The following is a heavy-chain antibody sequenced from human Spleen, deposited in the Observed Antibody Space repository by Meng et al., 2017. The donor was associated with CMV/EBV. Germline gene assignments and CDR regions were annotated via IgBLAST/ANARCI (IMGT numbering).Heavy chain of an antibody. D-gene: IGHD5-12*01. V-gene: IGHV1-3*01. CDR3: ARDVDIVATGVGSWFDP. J-gene: IGHJ5*02. CDR2: INAGNGSK. CDR1: GYTLTRFT. Sequence: HVTLVASVAEVKEPGSTVKVSCQASGYTLTRFTMHWVRQAPGQRVDWMGWINAGNGSKKYAQKFQGRVTITRDTSASTAYMELSSLRSEDTAVYYCARDVDIVATGVGSWFDPWGQGTLVTVSS.